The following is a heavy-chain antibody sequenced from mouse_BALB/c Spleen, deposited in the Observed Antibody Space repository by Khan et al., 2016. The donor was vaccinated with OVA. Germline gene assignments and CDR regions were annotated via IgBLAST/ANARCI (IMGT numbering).Heavy chain of an antibody. V-gene: IGHV3-5*02. CDR3: ARDYGSLYWYFDV. CDR1: GISITSGNYR. D-gene: IGHD1-1*01. Sequence: QLEESGPGLVKPSQTVSLTCTVTGISITSGNYRWSWIRQFPGNKLEWIGNIYYSGTVTYNPSLTRRTTITRDTSKHQFFLEMNSLTAEDTATYDCARDYGSLYWYFDVWGAGTTVTVSS. J-gene: IGHJ1*01. CDR2: IYYSGTV.